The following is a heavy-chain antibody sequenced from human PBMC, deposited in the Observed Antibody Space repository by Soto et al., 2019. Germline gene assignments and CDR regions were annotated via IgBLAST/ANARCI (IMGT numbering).Heavy chain of an antibody. CDR3: ASLWETGGHHAFDI. Sequence: QVQLVESGGGVVQPGRSLRLSCAASGFTFSSYGMHWVRQAPGKGLEWVAVIWYDGSNKYYADSVKGRFTISRDNSKNTLYLQMNSLRAEDTAVYYCASLWETGGHHAFDIWGQGTMVTVSS. V-gene: IGHV3-33*01. CDR1: GFTFSSYG. J-gene: IGHJ3*02. D-gene: IGHD7-27*01. CDR2: IWYDGSNK.